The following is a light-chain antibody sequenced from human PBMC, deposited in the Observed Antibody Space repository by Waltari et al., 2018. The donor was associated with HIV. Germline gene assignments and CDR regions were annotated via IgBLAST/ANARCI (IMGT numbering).Light chain of an antibody. V-gene: IGKV1-39*01. Sequence: DIQMTQSPSSLSASLADRAPITCRARQSIDTYLTWYQQRPGEAPKLLIYAASNLESGVPERFSGSGSGTDFTLTISRLQPEDFAAYFCQQSYSSLSTFGQGTKL. CDR1: QSIDTY. CDR3: QQSYSSLST. CDR2: AAS. J-gene: IGKJ2*01.